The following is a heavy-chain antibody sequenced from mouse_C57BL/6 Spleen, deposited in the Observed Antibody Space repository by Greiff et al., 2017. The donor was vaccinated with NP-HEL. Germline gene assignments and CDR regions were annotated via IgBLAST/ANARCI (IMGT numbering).Heavy chain of an antibody. CDR2: IYPGSGST. Sequence: VQLQQPGAELVKPGASVKMSCKASGYTFTSYWITWVKQRPGQGLEWIGDIYPGSGSTNYNEKFKSKATLTVDTSSSTAYMQLSSLTSEDSAVYYCAREGTAQALYFDYWGQGTTLTVSS. D-gene: IGHD3-2*02. J-gene: IGHJ2*01. CDR3: AREGTAQALYFDY. V-gene: IGHV1-55*01. CDR1: GYTFTSYW.